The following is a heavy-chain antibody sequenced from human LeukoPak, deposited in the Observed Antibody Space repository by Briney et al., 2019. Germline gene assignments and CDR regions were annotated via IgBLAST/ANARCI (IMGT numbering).Heavy chain of an antibody. CDR3: AKSESGYCSGDSCYSGYYYYYMDV. D-gene: IGHD2-15*01. Sequence: PGGSLRLSCAASGFTFSSYSMNWVRQAPGKGLEWVSSISSSSSYIYYADSVKGRFTISRDNAKNSLYLQMNSLRAEDTAVYYCAKSESGYCSGDSCYSGYYYYYMDVWGKGTTVTVSS. J-gene: IGHJ6*03. CDR1: GFTFSSYS. V-gene: IGHV3-21*04. CDR2: ISSSSSYI.